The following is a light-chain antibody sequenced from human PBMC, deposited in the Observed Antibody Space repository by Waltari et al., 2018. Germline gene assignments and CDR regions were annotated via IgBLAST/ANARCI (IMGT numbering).Light chain of an antibody. CDR2: GAS. J-gene: IGKJ3*01. V-gene: IGKV3D-15*01. CDR1: QSISNN. Sequence: EIVMTQSPATLSVSPGDRATLSCRASQSISNNLAWYQQKPGQAPRLLIYGASTRATGIPARFSSNRSGTEFTLTISSLQSEDFAVYYCQQYNNWPPLFTFGPGTKVDMK. CDR3: QQYNNWPPLFT.